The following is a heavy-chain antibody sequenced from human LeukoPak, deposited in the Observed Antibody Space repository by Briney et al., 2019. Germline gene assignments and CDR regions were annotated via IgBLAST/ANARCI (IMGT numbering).Heavy chain of an antibody. Sequence: PSETLSLTCTVSGGSISSGGYYWSWLRQHPGKGLEWIGYIYYSGSTYYNPSLKSRVTISVDTSKNQFSLKLSSVTAADTAVYYCARGYSPFYYFDYWGQGTLVTVSS. CDR2: IYYSGST. CDR3: ARGYSPFYYFDY. CDR1: GGSISSGGYY. J-gene: IGHJ4*02. V-gene: IGHV4-31*03. D-gene: IGHD2-15*01.